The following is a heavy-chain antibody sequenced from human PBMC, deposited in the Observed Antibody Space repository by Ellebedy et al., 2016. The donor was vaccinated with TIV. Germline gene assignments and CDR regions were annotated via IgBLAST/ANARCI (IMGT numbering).Heavy chain of an antibody. D-gene: IGHD1-20*01. V-gene: IGHV3-53*01. CDR2: IHTGGDT. CDR1: GFTVSYTC. J-gene: IGHJ3*02. Sequence: GGSLRLSCAASGFTVSYTCMSWVRQAPGKGLEWVSVIHTGGDTYYADSVKGRFTISRDSSKNTLFLQMNSLRAEDTAMYYCARRITGTYGDDAFDIWGQGTMVTVSS. CDR3: ARRITGTYGDDAFDI.